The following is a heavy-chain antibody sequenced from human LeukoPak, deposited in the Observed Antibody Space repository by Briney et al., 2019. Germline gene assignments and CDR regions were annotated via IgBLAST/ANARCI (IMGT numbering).Heavy chain of an antibody. Sequence: PSETLSLSCAVYGGAFSGYYWSWVRQSPGRGLEWIGEINPTGSTNYNPSLKSRVTMSVDTSKNQFSLKVISVTAADTAMYHCARGSRMRQVGPRWLDPWGQGTLVTVSS. V-gene: IGHV4-34*01. CDR2: INPTGST. CDR1: GGAFSGYY. CDR3: ARGSRMRQVGPRWLDP. D-gene: IGHD1-26*01. J-gene: IGHJ5*02.